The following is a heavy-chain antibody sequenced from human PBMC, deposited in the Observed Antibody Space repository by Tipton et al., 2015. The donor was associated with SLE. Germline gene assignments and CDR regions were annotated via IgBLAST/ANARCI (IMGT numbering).Heavy chain of an antibody. CDR1: GGSFSGYY. V-gene: IGHV4-34*01. J-gene: IGHJ6*03. CDR2: INHSGST. Sequence: LRLSCAVYGGSFSGYYWSWIRQSPGKGLEWIGDINHSGSTNYNPSLKSRVTISVDTSKNQVSLRLNSVTAADTAVYYCARAPGLERSYSYYYYMDVWGKGTTVTVSS. CDR3: ARAPGLERSYSYYYYMDV. D-gene: IGHD1-1*01.